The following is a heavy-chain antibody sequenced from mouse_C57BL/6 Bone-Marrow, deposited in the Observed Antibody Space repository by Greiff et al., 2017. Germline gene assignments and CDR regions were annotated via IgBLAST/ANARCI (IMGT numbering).Heavy chain of an antibody. J-gene: IGHJ1*03. CDR3: ANYYCGSSWYFDV. Sequence: VQLQQSGAELVRPGSSVKMSCKTSGYTFTSYGINWVKQRPGQGLEWIGYIYLGNGYTEYNEKFKGKATLTSDTSSSTAYMQLSSLTSEDSAIYFCANYYCGSSWYFDVWGTGTTVTVSS. D-gene: IGHD1-1*01. CDR1: GYTFTSYG. CDR2: IYLGNGYT. V-gene: IGHV1-58*01.